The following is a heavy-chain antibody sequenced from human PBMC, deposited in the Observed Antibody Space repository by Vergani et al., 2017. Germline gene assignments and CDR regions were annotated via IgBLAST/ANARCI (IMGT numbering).Heavy chain of an antibody. CDR3: ASLFITEPQGAYYYYGMDV. V-gene: IGHV3-48*01. CDR1: GFTFSSYS. J-gene: IGHJ6*02. Sequence: EVQLVESGGGLVQPGGSLRLSCEASGFTFSSYSMNWVRQAPGKGLEWVSYISSSSSTIYYADSVKGRFTISRDNAKNSLYLQMNSLRAEGTAVYYCASLFITEPQGAYYYYGMDVWGQGTTVTVSS. CDR2: ISSSSSTI. D-gene: IGHD1-20*01.